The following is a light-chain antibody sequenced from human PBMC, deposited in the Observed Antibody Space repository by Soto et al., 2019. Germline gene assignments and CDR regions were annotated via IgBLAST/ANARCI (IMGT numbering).Light chain of an antibody. CDR2: DVR. V-gene: IGLV2-14*03. CDR1: SSDVGGYNF. CDR3: SSYTSSSTVI. Sequence: QSVLTQPASVSGSPGQSITISCTGTSSDVGGYNFVSWYQQHPGKAPKFIIYDVRNRPSGVSNRFSGSRSGNTASLTISGLQAEDEADYSCSSYTSSSTVIFGGGTKVTVL. J-gene: IGLJ2*01.